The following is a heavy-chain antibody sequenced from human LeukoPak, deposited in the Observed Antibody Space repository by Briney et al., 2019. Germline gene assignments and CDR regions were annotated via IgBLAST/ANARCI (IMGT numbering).Heavy chain of an antibody. J-gene: IGHJ4*02. CDR3: ARDRDYSGSGSPDY. Sequence: PGGFLRLSCAASGFTVSSHYMSWARQAPGKGPEWVSIISGGGFINYSDSVRGRFTISRDNSKNTLYLQMNGLRDEETAVYYCARDRDYSGSGSPDYWGQGTLVTVSS. D-gene: IGHD3-10*01. CDR1: GFTVSSHY. CDR2: ISGGGFI. V-gene: IGHV3-66*01.